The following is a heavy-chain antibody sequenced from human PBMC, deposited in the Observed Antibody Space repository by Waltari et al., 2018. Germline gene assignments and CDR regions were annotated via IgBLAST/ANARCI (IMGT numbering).Heavy chain of an antibody. J-gene: IGHJ5*02. CDR1: GYSISSGYY. V-gene: IGHV4-38-2*01. CDR3: APGNYDYGLP. CDR2: IYHSGST. Sequence: QVQLQESGSGLVKPSETLSLTCAVSGYSISSGYYWGWIRQPPGKGLEWIGSIYHSGSTYYNPSLKSRVTISVDTSKNQFSLKLSSVTAADTAVYYCAPGNYDYGLPWGQGTLVTVSS. D-gene: IGHD4-17*01.